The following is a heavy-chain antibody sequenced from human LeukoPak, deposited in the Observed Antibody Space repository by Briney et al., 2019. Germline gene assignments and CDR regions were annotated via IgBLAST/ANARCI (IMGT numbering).Heavy chain of an antibody. J-gene: IGHJ4*02. Sequence: SQTLSLTCAVSDGSVNSGSYSWSWIRQPPGKGLELIGYIFHSGNTYYNPSLKSRVTISVDRSENQVSLKLSSVTAADTAVYYCAGENSVSYRFDYWGQGTLVTVSS. CDR3: AGENSVSYRFDY. CDR1: DGSVNSGSYS. V-gene: IGHV4-30-2*01. D-gene: IGHD2-8*01. CDR2: IFHSGNT.